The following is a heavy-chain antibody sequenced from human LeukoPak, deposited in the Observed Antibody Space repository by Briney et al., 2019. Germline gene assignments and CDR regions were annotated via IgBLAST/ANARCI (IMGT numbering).Heavy chain of an antibody. Sequence: ASVKVSCKASGYTFTSYGISWVRQAPGQGLEWMGWISAYNGNTNYAQKLQGRVTMTTDTSTSTAYMELRSLRSDDTAVYYCARDCEVYSSGRYNWFDPWGQGTLVTVSS. CDR3: ARDCEVYSSGRYNWFDP. CDR2: ISAYNGNT. D-gene: IGHD6-19*01. J-gene: IGHJ5*02. CDR1: GYTFTSYG. V-gene: IGHV1-18*01.